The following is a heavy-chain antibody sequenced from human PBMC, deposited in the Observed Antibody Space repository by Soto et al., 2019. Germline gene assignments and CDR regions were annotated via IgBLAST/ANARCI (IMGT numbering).Heavy chain of an antibody. D-gene: IGHD3-22*01. CDR1: GGTFSSYA. Sequence: SVKVSCKASGGTFSSYAISWVRQAPGQGLEWMGGIIPIFGTANYAQKFQGRVTITADESTSTAYMELSSLRSEDTAVYYCARDHDYYDSSGYTKFDYWGQRILVTLAS. J-gene: IGHJ4*02. CDR3: ARDHDYYDSSGYTKFDY. V-gene: IGHV1-69*13. CDR2: IIPIFGTA.